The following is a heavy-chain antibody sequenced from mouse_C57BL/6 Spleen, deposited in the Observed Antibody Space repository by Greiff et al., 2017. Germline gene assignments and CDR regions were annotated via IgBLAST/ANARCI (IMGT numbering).Heavy chain of an antibody. CDR2: IYPGSGNT. V-gene: IGHV1-76*01. CDR3: ARGFTTVVATHFDY. J-gene: IGHJ2*01. Sequence: VKLQESGAELVRPGASVKLSCKASGYTFTDYYINWVKQRPGQGLEWIARIYPGSGNTYYNEKFKGKATLTAEKSSSTAYMQLSSLTSEDSAVYFCARGFTTVVATHFDYWGQGTTLTVSS. CDR1: GYTFTDYY. D-gene: IGHD1-1*01.